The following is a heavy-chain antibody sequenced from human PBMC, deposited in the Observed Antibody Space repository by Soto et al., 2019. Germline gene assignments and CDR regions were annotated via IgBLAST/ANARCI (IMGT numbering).Heavy chain of an antibody. V-gene: IGHV1-8*01. D-gene: IGHD6-19*01. CDR3: ARVRYSSGWYPQIFDY. CDR2: MNPNSGNT. J-gene: IGHJ4*02. CDR1: GYTFTSYD. Sequence: QVQLVQSGAEVEKPGASVKVSCKASGYTFTSYDINWVRQATGQGLEWMGWMNPNSGNTGYAQKFQGRVTMTRNTSISTAYMALSSLRSEDTAVYYCARVRYSSGWYPQIFDYWGQGTLVTVSS.